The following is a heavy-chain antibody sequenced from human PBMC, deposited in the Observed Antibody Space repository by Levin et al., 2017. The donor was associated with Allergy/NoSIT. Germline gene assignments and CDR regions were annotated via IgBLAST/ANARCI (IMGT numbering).Heavy chain of an antibody. CDR3: ARGFRGSRTSAAGTDY. CDR2: INHSGGT. V-gene: IGHV4-34*01. D-gene: IGHD6-13*01. J-gene: IGHJ4*02. CDR1: GGSFSGYS. Sequence: SQTLSLTCAVYGGSFSGYSWSWIRQPPGKGLEWIGEINHSGGTNYSPSLKSRVTISADTSKIQFSLKLRSVTAADTAVYYCARGFRGSRTSAAGTDYWGQGTLVTVSS.